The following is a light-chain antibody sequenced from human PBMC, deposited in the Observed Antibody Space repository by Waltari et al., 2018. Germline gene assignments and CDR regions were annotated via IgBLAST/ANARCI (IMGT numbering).Light chain of an antibody. J-gene: IGLJ2*01. Sequence: QPALTPHAAVSGSPRQSVTVSGTGTSGHVGIYQLVSWYQQHPGKAPKPMIYAVSKRPSGVSDRFSGSKSGDMASLTISGLQPEDEAEYFCSSYAGSSKGVFGGGTKVTVL. CDR2: AVS. V-gene: IGLV2-23*02. CDR3: SSYAGSSKGV. CDR1: SGHVGIYQL.